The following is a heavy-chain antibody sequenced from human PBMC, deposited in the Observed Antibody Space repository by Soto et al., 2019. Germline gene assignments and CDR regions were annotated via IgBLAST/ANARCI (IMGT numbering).Heavy chain of an antibody. J-gene: IGHJ4*02. CDR1: GYTFTGYY. V-gene: IGHV1-2*04. Sequence: ASVKVSCKASGYTFTGYYMHWVRQAPGQGLEWMGWINPNSGGTNYAQKFQGWVTMTRDTSISTAYMELSRLRSDDTAVYYCARDLSGYISTNLDDWGQGTLVTVSS. CDR2: INPNSGGT. D-gene: IGHD5-12*01. CDR3: ARDLSGYISTNLDD.